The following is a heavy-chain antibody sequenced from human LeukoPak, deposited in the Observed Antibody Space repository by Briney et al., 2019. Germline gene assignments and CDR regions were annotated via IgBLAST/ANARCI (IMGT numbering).Heavy chain of an antibody. D-gene: IGHD1-26*01. CDR1: GFTFSGSA. V-gene: IGHV3-73*01. CDR3: TRHLTIVGATPFDY. Sequence: GGSLRLSCAASGFTFSGSAMHWVRQASGKRLEWVGRIRRKANNYATAYAASVKGRFTISRDDSKNTAYLQMNSLKTEETAVYYCTRHLTIVGATPFDYWGQGTLVTVSS. CDR2: IRRKANNYAT. J-gene: IGHJ4*02.